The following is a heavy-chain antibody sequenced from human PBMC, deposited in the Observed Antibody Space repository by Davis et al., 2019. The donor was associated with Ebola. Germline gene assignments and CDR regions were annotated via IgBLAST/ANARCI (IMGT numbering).Heavy chain of an antibody. D-gene: IGHD3-3*01. Sequence: SETLSLTCTVSGGSISSVSYYWGRIRQPPGKGLEWIGSIYYSGSNYYSSSLKSRVTISVDTSKNQFSLKLSSVTAADTAVYHCARLDFWSGYNLHYWGQGTLVTVSS. CDR2: IYYSGSN. CDR3: ARLDFWSGYNLHY. J-gene: IGHJ4*02. CDR1: GGSISSVSYY. V-gene: IGHV4-39*01.